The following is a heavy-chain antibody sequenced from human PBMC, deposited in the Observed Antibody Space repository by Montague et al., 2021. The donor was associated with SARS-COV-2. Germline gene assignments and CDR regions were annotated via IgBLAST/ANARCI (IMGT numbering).Heavy chain of an antibody. J-gene: IGHJ2*01. CDR2: VNHSEHT. V-gene: IGHV4-34*01. CDR1: GGSLSGDH. D-gene: IGHD1-26*01. Sequence: SETLSLTCAVYGGSLSGDHWSWIRQPPGKGLGWIGEVNHSEHTNYNVSLKSRVTLSVDTSNNQLSLRLSSVTAADTAVYYCARQVGGGLWYFDLWGRGTLVTVSS. CDR3: ARQVGGGLWYFDL.